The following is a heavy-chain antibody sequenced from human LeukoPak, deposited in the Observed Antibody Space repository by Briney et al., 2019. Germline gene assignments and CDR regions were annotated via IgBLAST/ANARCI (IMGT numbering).Heavy chain of an antibody. D-gene: IGHD3-10*01. CDR1: GGSISSSSYY. V-gene: IGHV4-39*01. J-gene: IGHJ6*03. Sequence: SETLSLTCTVSGGSISSSSYYWGWIRQPPGKGLEWIGSIYYSGSTYYNPSLKSRVTISVDTSKNQFSLKLSSVTAADTAVYYCASHKSPWFRSFSDIYYYYYMDVWGKGTTVTVSS. CDR3: ASHKSPWFRSFSDIYYYYYMDV. CDR2: IYYSGST.